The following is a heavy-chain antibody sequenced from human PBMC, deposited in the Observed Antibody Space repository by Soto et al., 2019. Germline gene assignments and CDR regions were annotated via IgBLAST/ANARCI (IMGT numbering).Heavy chain of an antibody. V-gene: IGHV4-34*01. CDR2: INHSGST. CDR3: ARGRFTGWQLVYFDY. CDR1: GGSFSGYY. D-gene: IGHD6-6*01. J-gene: IGHJ4*02. Sequence: QVQLQQWGAGLLKPSETLSLTCAVYGGSFSGYYWSGIRQPPGKGREWIGEINHSGSTNYNPSLKSRVTISVDTSKNQFSLKLSSVTAADTAVYYCARGRFTGWQLVYFDYWGQGTLVTVSS.